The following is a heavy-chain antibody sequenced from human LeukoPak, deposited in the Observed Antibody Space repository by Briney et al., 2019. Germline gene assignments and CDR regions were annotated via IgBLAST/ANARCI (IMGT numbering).Heavy chain of an antibody. D-gene: IGHD6-13*01. CDR1: GFTFSSYA. J-gene: IGHJ4*02. CDR2: ISYDGSNK. Sequence: GGSLRLSCAASGFTFSSYAMHWVRQAPGKGLEWVAVISYDGSNKYYADSVKGRFTISRDNSKNTLYLQMNSLRAEDTAVYYSAREYAAAGYFDYWGQGTLVTVSS. CDR3: AREYAAAGYFDY. V-gene: IGHV3-30*04.